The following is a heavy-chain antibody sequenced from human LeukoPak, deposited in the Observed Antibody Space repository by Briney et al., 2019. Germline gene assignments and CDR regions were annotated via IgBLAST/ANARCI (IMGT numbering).Heavy chain of an antibody. V-gene: IGHV3-7*01. J-gene: IGHJ3*02. D-gene: IGHD3-10*01. CDR2: IKEDGSEK. Sequence: GSLSLSFPASGFTFSSYEMNWVREAPGKGLEWVANIKEDGSEKYYVDSVKGRFTICRDNAKNSLYQQMNSLRAEDTAVYYCVAGGAFDIWAQGTMVTVSS. CDR1: GFTFSSYE. CDR3: VAGGAFDI.